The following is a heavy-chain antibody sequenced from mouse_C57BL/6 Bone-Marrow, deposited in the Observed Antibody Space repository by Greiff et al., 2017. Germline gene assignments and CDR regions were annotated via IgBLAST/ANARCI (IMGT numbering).Heavy chain of an antibody. V-gene: IGHV1-55*01. CDR1: GYTFTSYW. CDR2: IYPGSGST. D-gene: IGHD1-1*01. J-gene: IGHJ3*01. Sequence: VQLQQPGAELVKPGASVKMSCKASGYTFTSYWITWVKQRPGQGLEWIGDIYPGSGSTNYNEKFKNKATLTVDTSSSTAYMQLSSLTSEDSAVYYCATYYYGSSPFAYWGQGTRVTVSA. CDR3: ATYYYGSSPFAY.